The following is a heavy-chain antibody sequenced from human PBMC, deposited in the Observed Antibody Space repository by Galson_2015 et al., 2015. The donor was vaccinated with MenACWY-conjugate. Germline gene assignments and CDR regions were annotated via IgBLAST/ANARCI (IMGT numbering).Heavy chain of an antibody. V-gene: IGHV3-74*03. CDR1: GFTIGRYW. CDR2: ITVDATNT. D-gene: IGHD1-26*01. J-gene: IGHJ4*02. Sequence: SLRLSCAASGFTIGRYWIHWVRQVPGKGPVWISCITVDATNTEFADSVKGRFALSRDNARNTVYLQMNSLTAEDTAVYYCARDGGGGTPFDYWGQGTLVTVSS. CDR3: ARDGGGGTPFDY.